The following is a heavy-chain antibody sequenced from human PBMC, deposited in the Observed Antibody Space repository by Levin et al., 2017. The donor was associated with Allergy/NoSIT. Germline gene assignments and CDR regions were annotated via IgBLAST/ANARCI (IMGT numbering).Heavy chain of an antibody. CDR2: ITDDGSSE. Sequence: PGGSLRLSCAASGFTFSNYAMHWVRQAPGKGLEWVGVITDDGSSEFYIDSVKGRFTISRDNSKNRLYLQMDSLRAEDTALYYCVREIAGERTWGQGTLVSVSS. CDR1: GFTFSNYA. J-gene: IGHJ4*02. CDR3: VREIAGERT. V-gene: IGHV3-30-3*01. D-gene: IGHD2-21*01.